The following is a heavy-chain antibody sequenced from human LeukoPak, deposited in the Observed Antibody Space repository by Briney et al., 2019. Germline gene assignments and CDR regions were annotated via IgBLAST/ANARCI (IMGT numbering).Heavy chain of an antibody. J-gene: IGHJ4*02. CDR3: ARDRVSGGWYAGFDY. CDR1: GFTFSSYS. CDR2: ISSSSSTI. D-gene: IGHD6-19*01. Sequence: GGSLRLSCAASGFTFSSYSMNWVRQAPGKGLEWVSYISSSSSTIYYADSVKGRFTISRDNAKNSLYLQMNSLRAEDTAVYYCARDRVSGGWYAGFDYWGQGTLVTVSS. V-gene: IGHV3-48*01.